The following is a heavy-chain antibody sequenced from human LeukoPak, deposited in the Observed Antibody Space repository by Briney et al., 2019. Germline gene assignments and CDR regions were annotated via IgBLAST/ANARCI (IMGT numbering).Heavy chain of an antibody. D-gene: IGHD3-9*01. CDR2: IYTSGST. CDR1: GGSLSSYY. Sequence: SESLSLTCIVSGGSLSSYYWSWIRQPAGKRLEWIGRIYTSGSTNYNPSLKSRVTMSVDSSKNQFSLKLSSVTAAVTAVYYCARVGSHYDILTGWVNFFDYCGQGTLVTVSS. J-gene: IGHJ4*02. V-gene: IGHV4-4*07. CDR3: ARVGSHYDILTGWVNFFDY.